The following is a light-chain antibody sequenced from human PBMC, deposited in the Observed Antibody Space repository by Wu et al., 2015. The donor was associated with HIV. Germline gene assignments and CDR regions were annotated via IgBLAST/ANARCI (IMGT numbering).Light chain of an antibody. CDR3: QQYNNWPPYS. CDR2: GAT. J-gene: IGKJ2*03. V-gene: IGKV3-20*01. CDR1: QTVTNSY. Sequence: EVALTQSPGTLSLSPGERATLSCRSSQTVTNSYLAWYQQKPGQAPRLLIYGATSRAIGIPDRFSGSGSGKDFTLTISRVEPEDFAVYYCQQYNNWPPYSFGQGTKLEIK.